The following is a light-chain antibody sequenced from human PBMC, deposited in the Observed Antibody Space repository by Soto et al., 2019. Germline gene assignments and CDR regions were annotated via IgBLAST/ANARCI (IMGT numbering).Light chain of an antibody. Sequence: EIELTQSPGTLSLSPGERATLSCRASQSVSNNYLAWYQQTSGQAPRLLIYGASRRATGIPDRFSSSGSGTDFTLTISRLEPEEFAVYYSQQYDNGPRTFGQGNKV. V-gene: IGKV3-20*01. CDR3: QQYDNGPRT. J-gene: IGKJ1*01. CDR2: GAS. CDR1: QSVSNNY.